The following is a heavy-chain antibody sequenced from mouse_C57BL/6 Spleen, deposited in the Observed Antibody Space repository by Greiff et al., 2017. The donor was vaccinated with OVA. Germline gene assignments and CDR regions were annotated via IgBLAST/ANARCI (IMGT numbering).Heavy chain of an antibody. CDR1: GYTFTDYY. V-gene: IGHV1-76*01. CDR2: IYPGSGNT. Sequence: VQLQQSGAELVRPGASVKLSCKASGYTFTDYYINWVKQRPGQGLEWIARIYPGSGNTYYNEKFKGKATLTAEKSSSTAYMQLSSLTSEDSAVYFCARHYDYDALAYWGQGTLVTVSA. J-gene: IGHJ3*01. CDR3: ARHYDYDALAY. D-gene: IGHD2-4*01.